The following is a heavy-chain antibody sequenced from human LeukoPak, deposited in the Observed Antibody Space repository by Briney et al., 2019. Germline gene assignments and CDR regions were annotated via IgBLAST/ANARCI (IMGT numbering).Heavy chain of an antibody. J-gene: IGHJ4*02. CDR1: GFTFSNYG. D-gene: IGHD3-16*01. Sequence: WGSLRLSCAASGFTFSNYGMMWVLQAPGKGLEWVSAISGSCGTTYYADSVKGRFTISRDNAKNSLYLQMNSLRAEDTAVYYCARAYLTGYFDYWGQGTLVTVSS. CDR2: ISGSCGTT. V-gene: IGHV3-21*01. CDR3: ARAYLTGYFDY.